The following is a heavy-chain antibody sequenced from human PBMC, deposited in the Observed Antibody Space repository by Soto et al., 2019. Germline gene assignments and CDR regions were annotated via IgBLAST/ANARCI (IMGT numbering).Heavy chain of an antibody. CDR1: GFMFNNQD. CDR3: ARSKDDGSSWYKSLGY. J-gene: IGHJ4*02. V-gene: IGHV3-23*01. D-gene: IGHD6-13*01. Sequence: PGGSLRLSCAASGFMFNNQDMCWVRQAPGKGLEWVSGISADGERTYYADSLRGRFTISRDNSKNILYLQANSLRAEDTAIYYCARSKDDGSSWYKSLGYWGLGILVTVSS. CDR2: ISADGERT.